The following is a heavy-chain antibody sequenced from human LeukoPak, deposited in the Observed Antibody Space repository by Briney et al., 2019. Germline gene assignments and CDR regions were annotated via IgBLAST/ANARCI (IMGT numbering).Heavy chain of an antibody. CDR2: VRKVGTT. V-gene: IGHV3-53*01. D-gene: IGHD5-24*01. CDR1: GFTFSTYW. CDR3: AREGEKGDGYNHGFDY. Sequence: GSLRLSCAASGFTFSTYWMNWVRQAPGKGLEWVAVVRKVGTTVYIDSVKGRFTISRDTSKNTLNLQMNSLRAEDTAVYYCAREGEKGDGYNHGFDYWGQGTLVTASS. J-gene: IGHJ4*02.